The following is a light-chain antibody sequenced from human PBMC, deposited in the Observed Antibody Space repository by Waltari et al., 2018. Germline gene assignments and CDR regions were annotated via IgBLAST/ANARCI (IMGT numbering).Light chain of an antibody. CDR3: QSYDSSLSSYV. CDR2: CNS. V-gene: IGLV1-40*01. Sequence: QSVLTQAPSVSGAPGQRVTISCTGSSSNIGAGYDVHWYQQLPGTAPKLLIYCNSNRPSGVPDRFSGSKSGTSASLAITGLQAEDEADYYCQSYDSSLSSYVFGTGTKVTVL. J-gene: IGLJ1*01. CDR1: SSNIGAGYD.